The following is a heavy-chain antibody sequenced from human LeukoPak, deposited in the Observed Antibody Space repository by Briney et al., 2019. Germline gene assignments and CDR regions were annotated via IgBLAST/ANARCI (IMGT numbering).Heavy chain of an antibody. J-gene: IGHJ6*02. V-gene: IGHV5-51*01. CDR3: ARRKGCSSTSCYGMDV. D-gene: IGHD2-2*01. CDR1: GYSFTSYW. Sequence: GESLKISCKGSGYSFTSYWIGWVRQMPGKGLEWMGIIYPGDSDTRYSPSFQGQVTISADKSISTAYLQWSSLKASDTAMYYCARRKGCSSTSCYGMDVWGQGTTVTVPS. CDR2: IYPGDSDT.